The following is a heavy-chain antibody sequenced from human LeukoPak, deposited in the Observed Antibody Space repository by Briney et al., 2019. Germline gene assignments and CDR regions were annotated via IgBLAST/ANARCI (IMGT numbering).Heavy chain of an antibody. CDR1: GFTFSNAW. V-gene: IGHV3-15*01. CDR3: ATEGAFYDIWTEDYRGYLDS. Sequence: GGSLRLSCAASGFTFSNAWMSWVRQAPGKGLEWVGRIKSKSDGGTTDFAAPVRGRFTISRDDSKSTLTLQMNSLQSEDTAVYFCATEGAFYDIWTEDYRGYLDSWGQGTLVTVSS. J-gene: IGHJ4*02. D-gene: IGHD3-9*01. CDR2: IKSKSDGGTT.